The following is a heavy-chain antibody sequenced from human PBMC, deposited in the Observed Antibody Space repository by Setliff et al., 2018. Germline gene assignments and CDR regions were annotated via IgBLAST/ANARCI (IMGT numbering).Heavy chain of an antibody. V-gene: IGHV3-23*01. CDR1: GFTFSSYA. CDR2: ISDSGGNT. D-gene: IGHD1-26*01. CDR3: AKDPSYSGSYDYLDY. J-gene: IGHJ4*02. Sequence: GGSLRLSCAASGFTFSSYAMTWVRQAPGKGLQWVSAISDSGGNTYYADSVKGRFTISRDNSKNTVYLQMNSLRAEDTAVYYCAKDPSYSGSYDYLDYWARERWSPSP.